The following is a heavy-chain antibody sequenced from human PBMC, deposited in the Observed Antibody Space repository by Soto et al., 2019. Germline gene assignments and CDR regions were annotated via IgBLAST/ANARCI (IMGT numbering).Heavy chain of an antibody. CDR1: GYTFSKYD. CDR3: VRQYFDFWTDFPDFDY. V-gene: IGHV1-18*01. CDR2: ISANSGRA. Sequence: QVQLVQSGTEVKTPGASVKVSCKTSGYTFSKYDISWVRQAPGRGLEWMGLISANSGRANYAQKLQGRVTMTTDTSTSTAYMELGSLRSDDTAVYYCVRQYFDFWTDFPDFDYWGQGTLVTVSS. D-gene: IGHD3-3*01. J-gene: IGHJ4*02.